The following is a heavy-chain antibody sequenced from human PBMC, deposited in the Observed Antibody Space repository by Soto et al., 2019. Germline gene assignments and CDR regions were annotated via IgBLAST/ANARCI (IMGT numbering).Heavy chain of an antibody. CDR2: IKQDGSEK. CDR3: ARDYRIAAAGRDIDWFDP. CDR1: VFTFSSYW. Sequence: GSLRLSCAASVFTFSSYWMSWVRQAPGKGLEWVANIKQDGSEKYYVDSVKGRFTISRDNAKNSLYLQMNSLRAEDTAVYYCARDYRIAAAGRDIDWFDPWGQGTLVTVSS. V-gene: IGHV3-7*01. J-gene: IGHJ5*02. D-gene: IGHD6-13*01.